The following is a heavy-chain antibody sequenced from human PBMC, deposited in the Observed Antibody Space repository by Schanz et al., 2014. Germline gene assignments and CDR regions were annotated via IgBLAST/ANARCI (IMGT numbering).Heavy chain of an antibody. CDR1: GSTFSAYW. D-gene: IGHD3-22*01. Sequence: EVKLVESGGGLVQPGGSLRLSCAASGSTFSAYWMHWVRQVPGKGLVWIARINTDETTTKYADSVRGRFTISRDNSKNMVYLQMNSLRAEETAVYYCVRAGYETTGYYHLESWVGDYFDSWGQGALVTVSS. CDR2: INTDETTT. CDR3: VRAGYETTGYYHLESWVGDYFDS. J-gene: IGHJ4*02. V-gene: IGHV3-74*01.